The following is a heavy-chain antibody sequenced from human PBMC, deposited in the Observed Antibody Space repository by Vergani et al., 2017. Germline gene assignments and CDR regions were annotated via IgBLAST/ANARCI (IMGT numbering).Heavy chain of an antibody. J-gene: IGHJ6*03. V-gene: IGHV1-69*01. CDR1: GGTFSSYA. D-gene: IGHD4-23*01. Sequence: QVQLVQSGAEVKKPGSSVKVSCKASGGTFSSYAISWVRQAPGQGLEWMGGIIPIFGTANYAQKFQGRVTITADESTSTAYMGLSSLRSEDTAVYYCARGSYGGNYYYYYYMDVWGKGTTVTVSS. CDR2: IIPIFGTA. CDR3: ARGSYGGNYYYYYYMDV.